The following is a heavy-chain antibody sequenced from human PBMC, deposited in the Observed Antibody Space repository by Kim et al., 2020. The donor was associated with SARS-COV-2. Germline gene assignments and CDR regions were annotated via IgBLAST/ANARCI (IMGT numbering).Heavy chain of an antibody. CDR3: ARRYYYDSSGYYLDAFDI. D-gene: IGHD3-22*01. J-gene: IGHJ3*02. CDR2: IYPGDSDP. CDR1: GYSFTSYW. Sequence: GESLKISCKGSGYSFTSYWIGWVRQMPGKGLEWMGIIYPGDSDPRYSPSFQGQVTISADNSISPAYLQWSSLKAPDTAMYYCARRYYYDSSGYYLDAFDIWGQGTMVTVSS. V-gene: IGHV5-51*01.